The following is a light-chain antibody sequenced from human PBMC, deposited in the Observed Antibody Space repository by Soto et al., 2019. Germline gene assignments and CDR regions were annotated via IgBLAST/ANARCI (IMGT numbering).Light chain of an antibody. CDR1: QSISSY. CDR3: QQSYCTPPT. Sequence: DIQMTQSPASLSATQGDRVTITCRASQSISSYLNWYQQKPGKAPKLLIYAASSLQSGVPSRFSGSGSGTDFTLTISILQPEDFTTYYCQQSYCTPPTFGQGTKV. J-gene: IGKJ2*01. V-gene: IGKV1-39*01. CDR2: AAS.